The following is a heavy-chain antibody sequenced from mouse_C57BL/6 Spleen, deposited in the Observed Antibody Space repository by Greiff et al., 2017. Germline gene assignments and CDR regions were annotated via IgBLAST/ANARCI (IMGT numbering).Heavy chain of an antibody. J-gene: IGHJ4*01. CDR2: IYPGDGDT. D-gene: IGHD1-3*01. Sequence: VQLQQSGPELVKPGASVKISCKASGYAFSSSWMNWVKQRPGKGLEWIGRIYPGDGDTNYNGKFKGKATLTADKSSSTASMQLSSLTSEDSAVYFCAREGSKGAYYYAMDYWGQGTSVTVSS. CDR3: AREGSKGAYYYAMDY. V-gene: IGHV1-82*01. CDR1: GYAFSSSW.